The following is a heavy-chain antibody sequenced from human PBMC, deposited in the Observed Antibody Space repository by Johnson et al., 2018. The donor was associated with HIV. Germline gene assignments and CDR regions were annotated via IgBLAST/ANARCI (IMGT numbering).Heavy chain of an antibody. V-gene: IGHV3-30*02. Sequence: QVQLVESGGGLVKPGGSLRLSCAASGFTFSSYAMSWVRQAPGKGLEWVAFIRYDGSNKYYADSVKGRFTISRDNSKNTLYLQINSLRAEDTAVYYCAGGVNVAFDIWGPGTVVTVSS. CDR1: GFTFSSYA. CDR3: AGGVNVAFDI. CDR2: IRYDGSNK. J-gene: IGHJ3*02. D-gene: IGHD1-1*01.